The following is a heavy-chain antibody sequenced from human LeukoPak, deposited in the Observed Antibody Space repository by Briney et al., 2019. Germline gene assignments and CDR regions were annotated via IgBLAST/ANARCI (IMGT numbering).Heavy chain of an antibody. J-gene: IGHJ4*02. CDR1: GFTFSSYA. Sequence: GGSLRLSCAASGFTFSSYAMHWVRQAPGKGLEYVSAISSNGGSTYYANSVKSRFTVSRDNSKNTLYLQMGSLRAEDMAVYYCARVGGTLVLRFLEWFYDYWGQGTLVTVSS. CDR2: ISSNGGST. CDR3: ARVGGTLVLRFLEWFYDY. V-gene: IGHV3-64*01. D-gene: IGHD3-3*01.